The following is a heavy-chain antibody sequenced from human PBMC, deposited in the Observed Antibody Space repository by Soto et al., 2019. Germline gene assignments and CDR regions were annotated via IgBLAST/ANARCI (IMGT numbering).Heavy chain of an antibody. CDR2: IRSKPNNYAT. V-gene: IGHV3-73*01. CDR3: TRWAYSYGWYFDY. J-gene: IGHJ4*02. Sequence: EVQLVESGGGLVQPGGSLKLSCAASGFTFSGCAMHCVRQASGKGLEWLGRIRSKPNNYATEYAASVQGRFTISRDDSKNTAYLEMNSLKTEDTAVYYCTRWAYSYGWYFDYWGQGALVTVSS. CDR1: GFTFSGCA. D-gene: IGHD6-19*01.